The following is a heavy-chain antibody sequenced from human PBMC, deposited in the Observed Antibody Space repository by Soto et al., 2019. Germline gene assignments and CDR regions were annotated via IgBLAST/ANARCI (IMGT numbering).Heavy chain of an antibody. Sequence: EVQLVESGGGLVQPGGSLRLSCVASGFTFSSHDMHWVRQVPGKGLEWVSGTGTAGDTYYPGSVKGRFIVSKEDAKNSLFLQMNNMRAEDTAVYYCARDQLSADGSWFSDLWGRGTLVTVSS. D-gene: IGHD6-6*01. CDR1: GFTFSSHD. CDR3: ARDQLSADGSWFSDL. J-gene: IGHJ2*01. V-gene: IGHV3-13*01. CDR2: TGTAGDT.